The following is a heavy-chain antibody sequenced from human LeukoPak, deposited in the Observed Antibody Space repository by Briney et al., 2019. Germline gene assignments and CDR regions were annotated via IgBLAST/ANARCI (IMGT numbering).Heavy chain of an antibody. Sequence: PSETLSLTCTVACGAISGYFWSWIRQPAGKGLEWLGRISPSGDTYYNPSLKSQVTMSVDRSKYQFSLKLSSVTAADTDVYYCAREEGVRGLPDYWGQGTLVTVSS. V-gene: IGHV4-4*07. J-gene: IGHJ4*02. CDR1: CGAISGYF. D-gene: IGHD2-15*01. CDR2: ISPSGDT. CDR3: AREEGVRGLPDY.